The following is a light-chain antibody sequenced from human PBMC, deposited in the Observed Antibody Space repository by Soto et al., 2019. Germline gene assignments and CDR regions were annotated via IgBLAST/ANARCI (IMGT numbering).Light chain of an antibody. CDR3: QKYNSAPLT. Sequence: DIQMTQSPSSLSASVGDRVTITCWASQGISNYLAWYQQKPGKVPKLLIYAASTLQSEDPSRFSGSGSVTDFTLTISSLQPEDVATYYCQKYNSAPLTFGPGNKVDI. J-gene: IGKJ3*01. CDR2: AAS. V-gene: IGKV1-27*01. CDR1: QGISNY.